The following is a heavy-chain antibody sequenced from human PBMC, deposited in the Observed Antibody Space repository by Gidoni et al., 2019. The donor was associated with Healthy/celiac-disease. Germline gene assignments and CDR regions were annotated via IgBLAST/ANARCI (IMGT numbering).Heavy chain of an antibody. CDR3: AREGGGYDSAFDY. J-gene: IGHJ4*02. D-gene: IGHD5-12*01. Sequence: QRLEWMGWINAGNGNTKYSQKFQGRVTITRDTSASPAYMELSSLRSEDTAVYYCAREGGGYDSAFDYWGQGTLVTVSS. CDR2: INAGNGNT. V-gene: IGHV1-3*01.